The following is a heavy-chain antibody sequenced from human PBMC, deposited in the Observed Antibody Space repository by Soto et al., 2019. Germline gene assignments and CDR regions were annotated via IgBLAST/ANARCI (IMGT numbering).Heavy chain of an antibody. CDR2: IDWEDDK. CDR3: ARIRNSGYFYDT. D-gene: IGHD3-22*01. CDR1: GFSLNTRGMC. V-gene: IGHV2-70*13. J-gene: IGHJ5*02. Sequence: SGPTLVNPTQTLTLTCTFSGFSLNTRGMCVSWIRQPPGEALEWLALIDWEDDKYYSTSLKTRLTISKDTSKNQVVLTMTDMDPVDTATYYCARIRNSGYFYDTWGQGPLVTVSS.